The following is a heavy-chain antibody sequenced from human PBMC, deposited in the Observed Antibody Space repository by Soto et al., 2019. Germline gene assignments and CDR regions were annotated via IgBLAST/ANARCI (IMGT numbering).Heavy chain of an antibody. D-gene: IGHD1-26*01. CDR3: APIVGGIFDY. J-gene: IGHJ4*02. CDR1: GGSFSSYS. Sequence: QVQLGQSGADVKKPGSSVKVSCEASGGSFSSYSISWLRQAPGQGLEWMGGIIPISDTTMYAKNFQDRVTITADKSTNTAYMERSSLRSEDTVVYFCAPIVGGIFDYWGQGTRVIVSS. CDR2: IIPISDTT. V-gene: IGHV1-69*06.